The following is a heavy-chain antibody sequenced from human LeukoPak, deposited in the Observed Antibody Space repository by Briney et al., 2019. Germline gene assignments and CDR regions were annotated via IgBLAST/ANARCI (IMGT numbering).Heavy chain of an antibody. CDR3: ARGYYDSSGSSNTFDV. Sequence: SETLSLTCTVSGGSISSDYWSWIRQPPGKGLEWIGYIHHSGKTNYNPSLKSRVTTSVDTSKNQFSLKLSSVTAADTAVYYCARGYYDSSGSSNTFDVWGQGTMVTASS. CDR2: IHHSGKT. CDR1: GGSISSDY. D-gene: IGHD3-22*01. J-gene: IGHJ3*01. V-gene: IGHV4-59*08.